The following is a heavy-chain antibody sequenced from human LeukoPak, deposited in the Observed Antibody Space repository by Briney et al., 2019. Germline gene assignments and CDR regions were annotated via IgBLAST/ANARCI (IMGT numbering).Heavy chain of an antibody. V-gene: IGHV3-53*01. Sequence: GGSLRLSCAASGFTFSSYAMHWVRQAPGKGLEWVSVIYGAGSTNYADSVKGRFTISRDNSKNTLSLQMNSLRAEDTAVYYCASTGYYSYFDYWGQGALVTVSS. CDR1: GFTFSSYA. CDR2: IYGAGST. CDR3: ASTGYYSYFDY. D-gene: IGHD3-3*01. J-gene: IGHJ4*02.